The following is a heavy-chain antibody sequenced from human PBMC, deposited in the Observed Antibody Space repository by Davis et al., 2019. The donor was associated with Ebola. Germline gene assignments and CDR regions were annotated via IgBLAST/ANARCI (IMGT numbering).Heavy chain of an antibody. CDR1: GYTFTSYD. D-gene: IGHD6-13*01. CDR2: MNPNSGGT. CDR3: ATTPRDSSWYYFDY. J-gene: IGHJ4*02. V-gene: IGHV1-2*04. Sequence: AASVKVSCKASGYTFTSYDINWVRQATGQGLEWMGWMNPNSGGTNYAQKFQGWVTMTRDTSISTAYMELSRLRSDDTAVYYCATTPRDSSWYYFDYWGQGTLVTVSS.